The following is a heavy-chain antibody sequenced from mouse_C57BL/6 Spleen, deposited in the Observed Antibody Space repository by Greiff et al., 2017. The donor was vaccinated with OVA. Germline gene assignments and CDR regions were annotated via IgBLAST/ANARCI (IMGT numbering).Heavy chain of an antibody. J-gene: IGHJ1*03. D-gene: IGHD4-1*02. CDR1: GYTFTSSW. Sequence: QVQLQQPGTDLVKPGASVKLSCKASGYTFTSSWMHWVRQRPGQGLEWIGNINPSNVGPNYKKKFKSKATLTVDKSSSTAYMQLSSLTSEDSAVYYCARSGSNWLGYVDVWGTGTTVTVSS. CDR3: ARSGSNWLGYVDV. CDR2: INPSNVGP. V-gene: IGHV1-53*01.